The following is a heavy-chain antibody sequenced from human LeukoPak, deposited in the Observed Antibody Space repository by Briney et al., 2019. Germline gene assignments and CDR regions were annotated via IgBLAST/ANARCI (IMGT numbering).Heavy chain of an antibody. CDR2: INPNSGGT. Sequence: GASVKVSCKASGYTFTSYGISWVRQAPGQGLEWMGWINPNSGGTNYAQKFQGRVTMTRDTSISTAYMELSRLRSDDTAVYYCARDADNPSGIAAAGQIDYWGQGTLVTVSS. V-gene: IGHV1-2*02. CDR1: GYTFTSYG. D-gene: IGHD6-13*01. CDR3: ARDADNPSGIAAAGQIDY. J-gene: IGHJ4*02.